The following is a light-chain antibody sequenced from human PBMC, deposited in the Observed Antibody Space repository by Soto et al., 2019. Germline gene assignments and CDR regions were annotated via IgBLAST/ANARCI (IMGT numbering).Light chain of an antibody. CDR3: QKYNNALLT. CDR2: GAS. Sequence: DIQMTQSPSSLSASVGDRVTITCRASQGISNYLAWYQQKPGTIPKLLIYGASTLQSGVPSRFSGSGSGTEFSLTISSLQPEDVAPYYCQKYNNALLTFGPGSKVELK. CDR1: QGISNY. J-gene: IGKJ3*01. V-gene: IGKV1-27*01.